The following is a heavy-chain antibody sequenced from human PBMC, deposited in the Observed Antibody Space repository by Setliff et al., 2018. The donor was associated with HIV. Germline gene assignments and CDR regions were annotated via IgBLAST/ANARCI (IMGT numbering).Heavy chain of an antibody. CDR1: GYTFTNYD. CDR3: ARGGQSPYYYGSGSPHDPFDI. CDR2: ISAHNGKT. D-gene: IGHD3-10*01. V-gene: IGHV1-18*01. Sequence: ASVKVSCRASGYTFTNYDISWVRQAPGQGLEWMGCISAHNGKTNYAQTFQGRVTMTSDTSTTTAYMELRTLRSDDAAVYYCARGGQSPYYYGSGSPHDPFDIWGQGTMVTVSS. J-gene: IGHJ3*02.